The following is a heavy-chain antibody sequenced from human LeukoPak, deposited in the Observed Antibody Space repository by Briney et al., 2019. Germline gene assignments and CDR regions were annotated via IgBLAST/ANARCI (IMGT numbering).Heavy chain of an antibody. V-gene: IGHV4-59*01. CDR1: GGSIGSYY. CDR2: IYYSGII. D-gene: IGHD6-13*01. CDR3: AREVAAAAPFGY. Sequence: SETLSLTCTVSGGSIGSYYWSWVRQPPGKGLEWIGYIYYSGIISYNPSLKSRVTISVDTSKNQFSLKLNSVTAADTAVYYCAREVAAAAPFGYWGQGILVTVSS. J-gene: IGHJ4*02.